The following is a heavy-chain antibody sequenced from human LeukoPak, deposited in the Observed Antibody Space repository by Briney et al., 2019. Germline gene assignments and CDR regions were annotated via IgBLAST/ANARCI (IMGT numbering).Heavy chain of an antibody. Sequence: GGTLRLSCAASGFTFSSYSMNWVRQAPGKGLEWVSSISSSSSYTYYADSVKGRFTISRDNAKNSLYLQMNSLRAEDTAVYYCAREAAAIDWGQGTLVTVSS. J-gene: IGHJ4*02. CDR1: GFTFSSYS. D-gene: IGHD6-13*01. CDR2: ISSSSSYT. CDR3: AREAAAID. V-gene: IGHV3-21*01.